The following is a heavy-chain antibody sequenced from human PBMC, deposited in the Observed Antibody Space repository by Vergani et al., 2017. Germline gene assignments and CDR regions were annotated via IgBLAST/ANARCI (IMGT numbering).Heavy chain of an antibody. CDR2: ISYDGSNK. CDR1: GFKFSQFG. J-gene: IGHJ4*02. Sequence: QVQLVESGGGVVQPGTSLRLSCEASGFKFSQFGMHWVRQGPGKGLEWVAFISYDGSNKYYADSVKGRFTISRDNSKNTLYLQMNSLRAEDTAVYYCARDTPFNGGAIHFFFDYWGQGTLVTVSS. D-gene: IGHD2-8*01. V-gene: IGHV3-30*19. CDR3: ARDTPFNGGAIHFFFDY.